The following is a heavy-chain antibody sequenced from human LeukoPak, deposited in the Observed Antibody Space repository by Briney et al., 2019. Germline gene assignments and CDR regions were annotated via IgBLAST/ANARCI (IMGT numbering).Heavy chain of an antibody. CDR2: IKQDGSQK. J-gene: IGHJ4*02. V-gene: IGHV3-7*01. CDR3: ARESFAARWD. D-gene: IGHD6-6*01. Sequence: GGSLRLSCAASGFTFSSYAMSWVRQAPGKGLEWVANIKQDGSQKSYVDSVKGRFTISRDNANNLLYLQMNSLRAEDTAVYYCARESFAARWDWGQGTLVTVSS. CDR1: GFTFSSYA.